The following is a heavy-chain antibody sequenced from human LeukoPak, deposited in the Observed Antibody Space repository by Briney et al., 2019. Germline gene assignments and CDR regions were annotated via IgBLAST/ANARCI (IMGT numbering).Heavy chain of an antibody. CDR1: GYSFTSYW. J-gene: IGHJ3*02. CDR2: IYPGDSDT. CDR3: ARRGNYYDSSGYYYGDAFDI. Sequence: GESLKISCKGSGYSFTSYWIGWVRQMPGKGLEWMGIIYPGDSDTRHSTSLQGQVHLSPDKSLSTAYLQGSSLKASDTAMYYCARRGNYYDSSGYYYGDAFDIWGQGTMVTVSS. D-gene: IGHD3-22*01. V-gene: IGHV5-51*01.